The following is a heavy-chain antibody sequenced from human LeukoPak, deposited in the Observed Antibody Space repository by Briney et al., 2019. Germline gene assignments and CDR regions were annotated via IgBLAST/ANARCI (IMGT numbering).Heavy chain of an antibody. D-gene: IGHD3-22*01. V-gene: IGHV4-4*07. CDR1: GGSISSYY. J-gene: IGHJ4*02. Sequence: PSETLSLTCTVSGGSISSYYWSWVRQPAGKGLEWIGRIYTSGSTNYNPSLKRRVTMSVDTSKNQFSLKLSSVTAADTAVYYCAREEDYYDLDYWGQGTLVTVSS. CDR2: IYTSGST. CDR3: AREEDYYDLDY.